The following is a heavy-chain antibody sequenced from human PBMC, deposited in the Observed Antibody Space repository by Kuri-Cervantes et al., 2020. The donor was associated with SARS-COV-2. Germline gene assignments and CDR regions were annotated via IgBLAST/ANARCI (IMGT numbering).Heavy chain of an antibody. V-gene: IGHV4-34*01. CDR1: GGSFSGYY. J-gene: IGHJ3*02. CDR3: ARGVESTAFDI. Sequence: SETLSLTCAVYGGSFSGYYWSWIRQPPGKGLEWIGEINHSGSTNYNPSLKSQVTISVDTSKNQFSLKLSSVTAADTAVYYCARGVESTAFDIWGQGTMVTVSS. CDR2: INHSGST.